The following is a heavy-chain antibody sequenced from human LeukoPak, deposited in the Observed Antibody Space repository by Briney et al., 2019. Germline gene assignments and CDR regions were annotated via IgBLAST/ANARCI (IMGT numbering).Heavy chain of an antibody. CDR2: INPNSGGT. Sequence: ASVKVSCKASGYTFTGYYMHWGRQAPGQGLEWMGWINPNSGGTNYAQKFQGRVTMTRDTSISTAYMELSRLRSDDTAAYYCARGPLEYCSGGTCYSGRNWFDPWGQGTLVTVSS. V-gene: IGHV1-2*02. D-gene: IGHD2-15*01. J-gene: IGHJ5*02. CDR1: GYTFTGYY. CDR3: ARGPLEYCSGGTCYSGRNWFDP.